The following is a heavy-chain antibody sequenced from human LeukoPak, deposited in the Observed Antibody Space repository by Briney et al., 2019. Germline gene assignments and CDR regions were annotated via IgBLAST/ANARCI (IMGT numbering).Heavy chain of an antibody. CDR2: INPNSGST. Sequence: GSSVTVSLKCSGYTFTVYYINWVRQAPGQGVEGMGWINPNSGSTNYAQKFQGRVTMTRDTSISTAYMELSRLRSDDTAVYYCARDRWFGEPSYYFDYWGQGTLVAVSS. CDR3: ARDRWFGEPSYYFDY. CDR1: GYTFTVYY. V-gene: IGHV1-2*02. J-gene: IGHJ4*02. D-gene: IGHD3-10*01.